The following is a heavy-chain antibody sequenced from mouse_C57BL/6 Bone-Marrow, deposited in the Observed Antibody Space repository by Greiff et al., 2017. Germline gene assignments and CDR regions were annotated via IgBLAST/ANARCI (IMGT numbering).Heavy chain of an antibody. CDR3: TRSSPFAY. J-gene: IGHJ3*01. CDR2: IDPETGGT. CDR1: GYTFTDYE. D-gene: IGHD1-1*01. V-gene: IGHV1-15*01. Sequence: QVQLKESGAELVRPGASVTLSCKASGYTFTDYEMHWVKQTPVHGLEWIGAIDPETGGTAYNQKFKGKAILTADKSSSTAYMELRSLTSEDSAVYYCTRSSPFAYWGQGTLVTVSA.